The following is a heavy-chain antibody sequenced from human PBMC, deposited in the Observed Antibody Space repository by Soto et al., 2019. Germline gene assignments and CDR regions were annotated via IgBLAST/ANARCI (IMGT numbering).Heavy chain of an antibody. D-gene: IGHD3-10*01. CDR2: IYSGGST. CDR3: AGRRGDYYGSGSYYNGGAVED. CDR1: GFTVSSNY. J-gene: IGHJ4*02. V-gene: IGHV3-53*01. Sequence: EVQLVESGGGLIQPGGSLRLSCAASGFTVSSNYMSWVRQAPGKGLEWVSVIYSGGSTYYADSVKGRFTISRDNSKNTLDPQMNSLRAEDTAVYYCAGRRGDYYGSGSYYNGGAVEDWGQGTLVTVSS.